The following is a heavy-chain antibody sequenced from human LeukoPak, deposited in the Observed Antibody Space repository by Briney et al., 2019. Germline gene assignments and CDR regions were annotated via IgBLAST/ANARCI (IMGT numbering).Heavy chain of an antibody. CDR2: IRSKTYGGTT. D-gene: IGHD3-22*01. Sequence: GGSLRLSCTISGFIFGDYAMSWVRQAPGKGLEWVGFIRSKTYGGTTEHGASVKGRFTISRDDSKSIAYLQMNSLKTEDTAVYYCTRGGPYYYDSTDYWGQGTLVTVSS. CDR3: TRGGPYYYDSTDY. CDR1: GFIFGDYA. J-gene: IGHJ4*02. V-gene: IGHV3-49*04.